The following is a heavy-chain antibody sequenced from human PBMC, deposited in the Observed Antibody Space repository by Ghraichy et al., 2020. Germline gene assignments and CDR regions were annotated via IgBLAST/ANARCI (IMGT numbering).Heavy chain of an antibody. CDR1: GFTFSSYS. V-gene: IGHV3-48*02. CDR2: ISSSSSTI. Sequence: GGSLRLSCAASGFTFSSYSMNWVRQAPGKGLEWVSYISSSSSTIYYADSVKGRFTISRDNAKNSLYLQMNSLRDEDTAVYYCARDFVPVDIVVVPAPYGPRVNYYYYYGMDVWGQGTTVTVSS. CDR3: ARDFVPVDIVVVPAPYGPRVNYYYYYGMDV. D-gene: IGHD2-2*03. J-gene: IGHJ6*02.